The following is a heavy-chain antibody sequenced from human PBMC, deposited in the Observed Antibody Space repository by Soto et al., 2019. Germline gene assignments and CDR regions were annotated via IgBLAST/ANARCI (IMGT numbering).Heavy chain of an antibody. V-gene: IGHV4-31*03. CDR2: IYYSGST. Sequence: SETLSLTCTVSGGSISSGGYYWSWIRQHPGKGLEWIGYIYYSGSTYYNPSLKSRVTISVDTSKNQFSLKLSSVTAADTAVYYCARSRCSGGSCPDYWGQGTLVTVSS. CDR1: GGSISSGGYY. J-gene: IGHJ4*02. CDR3: ARSRCSGGSCPDY. D-gene: IGHD2-15*01.